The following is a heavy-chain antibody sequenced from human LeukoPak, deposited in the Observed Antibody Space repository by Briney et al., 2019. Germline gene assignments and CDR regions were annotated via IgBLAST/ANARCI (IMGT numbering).Heavy chain of an antibody. D-gene: IGHD2-15*01. J-gene: IGHJ6*03. Sequence: PSETLSLTCAVSGYSISSGYYWGWIRQPPGKGLEWIGSIYHSESTYYNPSLKSRVTISVDTSKNQFSLKLSSVTAADTAVYYCARRDIGAAYSSLGYYYVDVWGKGTTVTVSS. CDR2: IYHSEST. CDR1: GYSISSGYY. V-gene: IGHV4-38-2*01. CDR3: ARRDIGAAYSSLGYYYVDV.